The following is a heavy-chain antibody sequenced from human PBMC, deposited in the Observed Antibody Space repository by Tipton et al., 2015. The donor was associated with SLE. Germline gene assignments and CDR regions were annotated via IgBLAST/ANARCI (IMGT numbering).Heavy chain of an antibody. CDR3: ARGRFSSAWYRDEHFDS. CDR1: DGSIGSYY. CDR2: IYYMGST. D-gene: IGHD6-19*01. J-gene: IGHJ4*02. V-gene: IGHV4-59*12. Sequence: GLVKPSETLSLTCSVSDGSIGSYYWNWIRQPPGKGLEGIGFIYYMGSTTYNPSLESRVTISVDTSKNQFSLKLSSVTAADTAFYFCARGRFSSAWYRDEHFDSWGQGALVTVSS.